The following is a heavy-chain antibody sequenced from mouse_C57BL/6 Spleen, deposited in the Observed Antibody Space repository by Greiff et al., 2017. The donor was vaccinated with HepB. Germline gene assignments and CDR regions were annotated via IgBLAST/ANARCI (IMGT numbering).Heavy chain of an antibody. CDR1: GYTFTSYW. CDR2: INPSSGYT. CDR3: ASLCWLLPFAY. V-gene: IGHV1-7*01. Sequence: VQRVESGAELAKPGASVKLSCKASGYTFTSYWMHWVKQRPGQGLEWIGYINPSSGYTKYNQKFKDKATLTADKSSSTAYMQLSSLTYEDSAVYYCASLCWLLPFAYWGQGTLVTVSA. J-gene: IGHJ3*01. D-gene: IGHD2-3*01.